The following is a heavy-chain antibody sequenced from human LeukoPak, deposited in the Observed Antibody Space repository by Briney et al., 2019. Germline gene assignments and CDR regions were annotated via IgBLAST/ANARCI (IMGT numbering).Heavy chain of an antibody. D-gene: IGHD6-13*01. J-gene: IGHJ3*02. V-gene: IGHV1-2*02. CDR1: GYTFTDYF. CDR2: INPKNGDT. CDR3: ARVRSTWWIPENDVFDI. Sequence: ASVKVSCKASGYTFTDYFIHWVRQAPGQGLEWMGWINPKNGDTKYAQSFQGRVTMTRNTSISTAYLELSSLRSEDRAVYYCARVRSTWWIPENDVFDIWGQGTMVTVSS.